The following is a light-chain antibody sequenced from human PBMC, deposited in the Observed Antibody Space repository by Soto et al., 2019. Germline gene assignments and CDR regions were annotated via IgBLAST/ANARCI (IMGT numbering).Light chain of an antibody. V-gene: IGLV2-14*01. Sequence: QSALTQPASVSGSPGQSITISCTGTSNDVGAYNYVSWYQQHPGKAPKLVIYEVSHRPSGISDRFSGSKFGNTASLTISGLQVEDEAEYYCSSYTSGSPYVFGPGTKLTVL. CDR2: EVS. J-gene: IGLJ1*01. CDR1: SNDVGAYNY. CDR3: SSYTSGSPYV.